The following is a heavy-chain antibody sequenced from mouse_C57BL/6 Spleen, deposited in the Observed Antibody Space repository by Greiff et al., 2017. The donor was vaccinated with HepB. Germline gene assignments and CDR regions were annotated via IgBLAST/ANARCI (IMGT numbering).Heavy chain of an antibody. D-gene: IGHD1-1*01. J-gene: IGHJ2*01. CDR2: IYPGSGST. CDR1: GYTFTSYW. CDR3: AAPSHYYGSSYLDY. Sequence: VQLQQPGAELVKPGASVKMSCKASGYTFTSYWITWVKQRPGQGLEWIGDIYPGSGSTNYNEKFKSKATLTVDTSSSTAYMQLSSLTSEDSAVYYCAAPSHYYGSSYLDYWGQGTTLTVSS. V-gene: IGHV1-55*01.